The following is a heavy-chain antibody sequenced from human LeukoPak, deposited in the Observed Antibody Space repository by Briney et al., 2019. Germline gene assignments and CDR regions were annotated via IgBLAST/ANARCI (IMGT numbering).Heavy chain of an antibody. V-gene: IGHV3-7*01. J-gene: IGHJ4*02. D-gene: IGHD5-18*01. CDR1: GFTFSNAW. Sequence: GGSLRLSCAASGFTFSNAWMNWVRQAPGKGLEWVANIKQDGSEKYYVDSVKGRFTISRDNAKNSLYLQMSSLRAEDTAVYYCTRGAYTYGLNWGQGTLVTVSS. CDR2: IKQDGSEK. CDR3: TRGAYTYGLN.